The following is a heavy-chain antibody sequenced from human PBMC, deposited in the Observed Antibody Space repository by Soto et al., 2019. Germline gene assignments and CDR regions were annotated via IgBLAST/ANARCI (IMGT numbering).Heavy chain of an antibody. V-gene: IGHV3-30*18. D-gene: IGHD3-3*01. CDR3: AKDPRFFDFWSGSYWFDP. CDR1: GFTFSSYG. CDR2: ISYDGSNK. Sequence: PGGSLRLSCAASGFTFSSYGMHWVRQAPGKGLEWVAVISYDGSNKYYADSVKGRFTISRDNSKNTLYLQMNSLRAEDTAVYYCAKDPRFFDFWSGSYWFDPWGQGTLVTVSS. J-gene: IGHJ5*02.